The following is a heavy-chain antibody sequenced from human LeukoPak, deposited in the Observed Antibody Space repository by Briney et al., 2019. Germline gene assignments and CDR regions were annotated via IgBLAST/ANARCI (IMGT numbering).Heavy chain of an antibody. V-gene: IGHV5-51*01. CDR2: IYPGDSDT. Sequence: GESLKISCKGSGYHFTYHWIAWVRQVPGKGLEWMGIIYPGDSDTRYSPSFQGQVTISVDNSINPAYLQWSNLKASDTAMYYCARLPNSGADLTWFDPWGQGTLVTVSS. CDR1: GYHFTYHW. D-gene: IGHD3-10*01. J-gene: IGHJ5*02. CDR3: ARLPNSGADLTWFDP.